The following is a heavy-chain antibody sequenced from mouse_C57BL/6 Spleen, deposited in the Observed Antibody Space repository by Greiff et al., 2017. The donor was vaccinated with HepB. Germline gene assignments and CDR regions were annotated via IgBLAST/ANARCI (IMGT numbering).Heavy chain of an antibody. V-gene: IGHV5-16*01. CDR1: GFTFSDYY. J-gene: IGHJ4*01. Sequence: EVKVVESEGGLVQPGRSMKLSCTASGFTFSDYYMAWVRQVPEKGLEWVANINYDGSSTYYLDSLKSRFIISRDNAKNILYLQMSSLKSEDTATYYCARDDYGSSYAMDYWGQGTSVTVSS. CDR3: ARDDYGSSYAMDY. CDR2: INYDGSST. D-gene: IGHD1-1*01.